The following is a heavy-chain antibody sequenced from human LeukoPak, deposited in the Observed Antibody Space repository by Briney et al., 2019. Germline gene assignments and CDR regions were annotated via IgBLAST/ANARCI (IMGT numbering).Heavy chain of an antibody. CDR2: MNPNSGNT. V-gene: IGHV1-8*01. CDR3: ARDSRSRTYYYYYGMDV. D-gene: IGHD3-10*01. J-gene: IGHJ6*02. CDR1: GYTFTSYD. Sequence: ASVKVSCKASGYTFTSYDINWVRQATGQGLEWMGWMNPNSGNTGYAQKFQGRVTMTRNTSISTAYMELSSLRSEDTAVYYCARDSRSRTYYYYYGMDVWGQGTTVTVSS.